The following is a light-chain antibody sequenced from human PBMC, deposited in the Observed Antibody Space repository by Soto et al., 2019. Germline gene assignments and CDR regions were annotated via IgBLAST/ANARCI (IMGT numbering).Light chain of an antibody. CDR3: QQYNNWPRT. J-gene: IGKJ1*01. CDR2: GAS. Sequence: EIVVTHSTATLSFSPWEMSTLSFMASQSVSSYLAWYQQKPGQAPRLLIYGASTRATGIPARFSGSGSGTEFTLTISSLQSEDFAVYYCQQYNNWPRTFGQGTKVDIK. V-gene: IGKV3-15*01. CDR1: QSVSSY.